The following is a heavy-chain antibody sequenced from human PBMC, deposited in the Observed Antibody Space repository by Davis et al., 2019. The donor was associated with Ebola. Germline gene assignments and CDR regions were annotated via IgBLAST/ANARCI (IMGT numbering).Heavy chain of an antibody. J-gene: IGHJ4*02. D-gene: IGHD5-24*01. Sequence: TVSCKDSGYTFTTYWIVWVRQMPGKGLECMGIIFPGDSDTRYSPSFQGQVTISADKSISTAYLQWSSLKASDTAIYYCARGTNGYNPGGYFDSWGQGTLVTVSS. CDR1: GYTFTTYW. CDR2: IFPGDSDT. CDR3: ARGTNGYNPGGYFDS. V-gene: IGHV5-51*01.